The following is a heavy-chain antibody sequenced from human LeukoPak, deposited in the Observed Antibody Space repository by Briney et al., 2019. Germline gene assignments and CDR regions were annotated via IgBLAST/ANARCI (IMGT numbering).Heavy chain of an antibody. Sequence: PSETLSLTCTVSGGSISSYYWSWIRQPPGKGLEWIGYIYYSGSTNYNPSLKSRVTISVDTSKNQFSLKLSSVTAADTAVYYCAGQIWGSSAFDIWGQGTMVTVSS. CDR1: GGSISSYY. CDR2: IYYSGST. J-gene: IGHJ3*02. D-gene: IGHD7-27*01. V-gene: IGHV4-59*01. CDR3: AGQIWGSSAFDI.